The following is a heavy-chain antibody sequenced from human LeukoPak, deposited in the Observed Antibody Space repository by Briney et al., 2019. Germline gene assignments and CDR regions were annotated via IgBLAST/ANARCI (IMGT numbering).Heavy chain of an antibody. J-gene: IGHJ5*02. CDR1: GSTVSSNY. D-gene: IGHD3-9*01. Sequence: PGGSLRLSCAASGSTVSSNYMTWVRQAPGKGLEWVSVIYSGGTTYYADSVKGRFTISRDNAKNSLYLQMNSLRAEDTAVYYCARDQDFDWLLSTRGWFDPWGQGTLVTVSS. V-gene: IGHV3-66*01. CDR3: ARDQDFDWLLSTRGWFDP. CDR2: IYSGGTT.